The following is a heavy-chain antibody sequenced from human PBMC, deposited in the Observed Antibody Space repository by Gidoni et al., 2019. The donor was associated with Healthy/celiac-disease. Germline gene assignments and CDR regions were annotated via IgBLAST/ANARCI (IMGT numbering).Heavy chain of an antibody. CDR3: ARDYGIVVVPAATYFDY. CDR2: SSSSSSYI. CDR1: GFPFRRSG. Sequence: EVQLVESGGGLVKPGGSLRLSCAPSGFPFRRSGMTWVRQAPGKGVEWVSSSSSSSSYIYYADSVKGRFTISRDNAKNSLYLQMNSLRAEDTAVYYCARDYGIVVVPAATYFDYWGQGTLVTVSS. J-gene: IGHJ4*02. V-gene: IGHV3-21*01. D-gene: IGHD2-2*01.